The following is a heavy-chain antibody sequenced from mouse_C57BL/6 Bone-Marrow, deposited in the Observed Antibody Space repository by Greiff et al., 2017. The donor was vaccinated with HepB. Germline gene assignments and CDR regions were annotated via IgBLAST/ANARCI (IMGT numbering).Heavy chain of an antibody. J-gene: IGHJ1*03. Sequence: QVQLQQSGAELARPGASVKLSCKASGYTFTSYTMHWVKQRPGQGLEWIGYINPSSGYTKYNQKFKDKATLTADKSSSTAYMQLSSLTSEDSAVYYCATAPPNWAYFDVWGTGTTVTVSS. CDR2: INPSSGYT. V-gene: IGHV1-4*01. D-gene: IGHD4-1*01. CDR1: GYTFTSYT. CDR3: ATAPPNWAYFDV.